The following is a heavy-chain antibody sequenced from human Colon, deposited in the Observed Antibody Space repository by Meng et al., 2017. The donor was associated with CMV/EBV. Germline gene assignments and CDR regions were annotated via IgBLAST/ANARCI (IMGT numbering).Heavy chain of an antibody. CDR2: INVDGSST. D-gene: IGHD3-16*01. CDR3: ARLGEYSLKD. V-gene: IGHV3-74*03. Sequence: GGSLRLSCAASGFTFRNYWMHWVRHSPGKGLMWVARINVDGSSTAYADSVKGRFTISRDNAENTLDLQMNSLSAEDTALYYCARLGEYSLKDWGQGTLVTVSS. CDR1: GFTFRNYW. J-gene: IGHJ4*02.